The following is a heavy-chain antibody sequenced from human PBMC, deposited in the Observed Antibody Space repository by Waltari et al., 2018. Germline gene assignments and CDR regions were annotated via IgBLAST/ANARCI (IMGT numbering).Heavy chain of an antibody. Sequence: QMQLVQSGAEVKKPGASVKVSCKASGYTFTGYYMHWVRQAPGQGLEWMGWINPNSGGTNYAQKFQGRVTMTRDTSISTAYMELSRLRSDDTAVYYCASSADCSGGSCYYYYYMDVWGKGTTVTVSS. D-gene: IGHD2-15*01. V-gene: IGHV1-2*02. CDR1: GYTFTGYY. J-gene: IGHJ6*03. CDR2: INPNSGGT. CDR3: ASSADCSGGSCYYYYYMDV.